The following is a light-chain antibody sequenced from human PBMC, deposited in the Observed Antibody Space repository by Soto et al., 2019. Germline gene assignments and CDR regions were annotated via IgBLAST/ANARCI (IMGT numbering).Light chain of an antibody. CDR2: GAS. V-gene: IGKV3-20*01. Sequence: EIVLTQSPGTLSLSAGERATLSCRASQSVSSGYLAWYQQKPGQAPTVLIYGASNRATGIPDRFSGSGSGTDFTLTISRLEPEDFAVYYCQQYATSPTLGQVTKVEIK. CDR1: QSVSSGY. J-gene: IGKJ1*01. CDR3: QQYATSPT.